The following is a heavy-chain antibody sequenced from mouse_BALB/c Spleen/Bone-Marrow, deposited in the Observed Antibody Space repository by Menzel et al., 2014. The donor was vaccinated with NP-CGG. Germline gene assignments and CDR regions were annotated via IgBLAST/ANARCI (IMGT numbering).Heavy chain of an antibody. CDR1: GFSFNSYG. CDR2: ITNGGNYT. CDR3: VRTYYGYDGYFDY. V-gene: IGHV5-9-2*01. J-gene: IGHJ2*01. D-gene: IGHD2-9*01. Sequence: EVKVVESGGGLVKPGGSLKLSCTASGFSFNSYGMSWVRQTPEKRLEWVATITNGGNYTYYPDSVKGRFTISRDNVKNNLYLQMRSLRSEDTALYYCVRTYYGYDGYFDYWGQGTTLTVSS.